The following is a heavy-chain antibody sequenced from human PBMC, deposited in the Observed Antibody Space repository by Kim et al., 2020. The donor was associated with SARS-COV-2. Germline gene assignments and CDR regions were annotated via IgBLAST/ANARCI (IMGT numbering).Heavy chain of an antibody. V-gene: IGHV1-69*04. D-gene: IGHD5-12*01. J-gene: IGHJ6*02. CDR1: GGTFSSYA. CDR3: ARGGSGGAYYYGMDV. CDR2: IIPILGIA. Sequence: SVKVSCKASGGTFSSYAISWVRQAPGQGLEWMGRIIPILGIANYAQKFQGRVTITADKSTSTAYMELSSLRSEDTAVYYCARGGSGGAYYYGMDVWGQGTTVTVSS.